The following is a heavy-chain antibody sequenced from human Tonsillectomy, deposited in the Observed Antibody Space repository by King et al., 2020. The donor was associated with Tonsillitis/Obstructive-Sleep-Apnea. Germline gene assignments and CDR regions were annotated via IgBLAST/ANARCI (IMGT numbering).Heavy chain of an antibody. D-gene: IGHD3-22*01. CDR2: IYYSGST. J-gene: IGHJ2*01. CDR3: ARVLLGYYDTSGYYWYFDL. CDR1: AGSISSYY. V-gene: IGHV4-59*01. Sequence: QLQESGPGLVKPSETLSLTCTVSAGSISSYYWSWIRQPPGKGLEWIGDIYYSGSTSYNPSLKSRVTISVDTSKNQFSLKLSSVTAADTAVYYRARVLLGYYDTSGYYWYFDLWGRGTLVTVSS.